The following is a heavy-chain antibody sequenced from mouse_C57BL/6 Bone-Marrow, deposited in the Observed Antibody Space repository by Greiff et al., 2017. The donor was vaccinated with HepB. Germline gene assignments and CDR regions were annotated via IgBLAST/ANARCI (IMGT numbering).Heavy chain of an antibody. Sequence: EVMLVESGGGLVKPGGSLKLSCAASGFTFSSYTMSWVRQTPEKRLEWVANISGGGGNTYYPDSVKGRFTISRDNAKNTLYLQMSSLRSEDTALYYCARLWYYFDYWGQGTTLTVSS. J-gene: IGHJ2*01. CDR2: ISGGGGNT. V-gene: IGHV5-9*01. CDR1: GFTFSSYT. CDR3: ARLWYYFDY.